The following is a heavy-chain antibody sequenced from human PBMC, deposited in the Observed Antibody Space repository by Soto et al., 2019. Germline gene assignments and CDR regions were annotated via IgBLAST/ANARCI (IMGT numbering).Heavy chain of an antibody. CDR2: IHMDGGEK. CDR3: ARDSGYDSGSSVNHYLDQ. Sequence: VGSLRLSCAASGFRFGGYWMSWVRQAPGRGREWLATIHMDGGEKKYVDSVKGRLTMSRDNAKNSLHLQIDSLRVEDTGVYYCARDSGYDSGSSVNHYLDQWGHGTLVTVSS. V-gene: IGHV3-7*01. D-gene: IGHD3-10*01. CDR1: GFRFGGYW. J-gene: IGHJ4*01.